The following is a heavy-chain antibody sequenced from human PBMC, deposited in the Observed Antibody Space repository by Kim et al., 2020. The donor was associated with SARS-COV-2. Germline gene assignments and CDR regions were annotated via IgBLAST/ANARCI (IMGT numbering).Heavy chain of an antibody. Sequence: GGSLRLSCAASGFTFSSYGMNWVRQAPGKGLEWVAVISYDGSSKYYADSVKGRFTISRDNSKNTLFLQMNSLRADDTAVYYCAKDLKLGHGCGCYYNYYG. V-gene: IGHV3-33*06. D-gene: IGHD7-27*01. CDR3: AKDLKLGHGCGCYYNYYG. CDR2: ISYDGSSK. CDR1: GFTFSSYG. J-gene: IGHJ6*01.